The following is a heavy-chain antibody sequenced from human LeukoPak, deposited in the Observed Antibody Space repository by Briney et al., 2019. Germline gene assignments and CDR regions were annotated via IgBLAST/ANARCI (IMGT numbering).Heavy chain of an antibody. CDR3: ALLGGPIDYYYGMDV. D-gene: IGHD3-16*01. V-gene: IGHV1-18*01. J-gene: IGHJ6*02. CDR1: GGTFSSYA. CDR2: ISAYNGNT. Sequence: ASVKVSCKASGGTFSSYAISWVRQAPGQGLEWMGWISAYNGNTNYAQKLQGRVTMTTDTSTSTAYMELRSLRSDDTAVYYCALLGGPIDYYYGMDVWGQGTTVTVSS.